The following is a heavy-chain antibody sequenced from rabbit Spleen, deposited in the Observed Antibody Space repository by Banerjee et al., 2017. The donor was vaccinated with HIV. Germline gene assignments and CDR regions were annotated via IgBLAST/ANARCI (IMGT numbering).Heavy chain of an antibody. CDR3: ASGYSDVYFSL. CDR1: GLDFSSRYW. V-gene: IGHV1S45*01. CDR2: IDVGKYDTT. J-gene: IGHJ4*01. Sequence: QEQLEESGGDLVKPGASLTLTCTASGLDFSSRYWICWVRQAPGKGLEWIACIDVGKYDTTYYASWAKGRFTISKTSSTTVTLQMTSLTAADTATYFCASGYSDVYFSLWGPGTLVTVS. D-gene: IGHD1-1*01.